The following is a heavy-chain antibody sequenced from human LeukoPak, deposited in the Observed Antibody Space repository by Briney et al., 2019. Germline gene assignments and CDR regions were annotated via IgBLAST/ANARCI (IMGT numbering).Heavy chain of an antibody. CDR2: MNPNSGGT. J-gene: IGHJ6*02. V-gene: IGHV1-2*02. D-gene: IGHD3-10*01. Sequence: GASVKVSCKASGYTFTSYDINWVRQATGQGLEWMGWMNPNSGGTNYAQKFQGRVTMTRDTSISTAYMELSRLRSDDTAVYYCARPPWFGELRYYYYGMDVWGQGTTVTVSS. CDR3: ARPPWFGELRYYYYGMDV. CDR1: GYTFTSYD.